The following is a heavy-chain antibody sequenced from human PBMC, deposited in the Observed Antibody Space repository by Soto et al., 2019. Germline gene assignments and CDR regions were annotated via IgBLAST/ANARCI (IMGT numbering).Heavy chain of an antibody. V-gene: IGHV3-11*01. CDR1: GFIFRDYY. J-gene: IGHJ5*02. CDR3: ARGAEMSSLTKWFDP. D-gene: IGHD1-1*01. CDR2: ISRDGNAI. Sequence: PGGSLRLSCGASGFIFRDYYISWSRQAPGKGLEWLAYISRDGNAIFYADSVIGRFTVSRDNAKNSLFLQMDDLRAEDTAMFFCARGAEMSSLTKWFDPWGQGTLVTVSS.